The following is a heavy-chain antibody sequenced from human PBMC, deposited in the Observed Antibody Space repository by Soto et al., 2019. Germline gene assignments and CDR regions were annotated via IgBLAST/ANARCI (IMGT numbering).Heavy chain of an antibody. V-gene: IGHV4-61*01. CDR1: GGSVSSGSYY. D-gene: IGHD2-21*01. CDR2: IYYRGST. J-gene: IGHJ4*02. CDR3: ARDTLLVGSGC. Sequence: PSETLSLTCTVSGGSVSSGSYYWSGIRQPRGKGLEWVGYIYYRGSTNYTPSPMSRLTIAVDTSKTQFSLKLSSVTAAVTAVYYCARDTLLVGSGCWGQGTQGTGSA.